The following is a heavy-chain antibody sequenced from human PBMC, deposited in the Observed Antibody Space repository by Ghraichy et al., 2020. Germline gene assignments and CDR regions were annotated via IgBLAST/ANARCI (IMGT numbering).Heavy chain of an antibody. V-gene: IGHV1-18*01. D-gene: IGHD2-15*01. CDR1: GYTFTSYG. CDR3: AATPDTMFYYYYGMDV. CDR2: ISAYNGNT. J-gene: IGHJ6*02. Sequence: ASVKVSCKASGYTFTSYGISWVRQAPGQGLEWMGWISAYNGNTNYAQKLQGRVTMTTDTSTSTAYMELRSLRSDDTAVYYCAATPDTMFYYYYGMDVWDQGTTVTISS.